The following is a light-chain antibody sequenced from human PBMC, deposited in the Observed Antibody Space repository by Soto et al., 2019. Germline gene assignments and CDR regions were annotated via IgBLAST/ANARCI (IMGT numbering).Light chain of an antibody. J-gene: IGKJ1*01. CDR3: QHYNNWPRT. CDR1: QSVSSN. CDR2: GAS. Sequence: EIVMTQSPATLSVSPGERATLSCRASQSVSSNLAWYQQKPGQAPRLLIYGASTRATGIPARFSGSGSGTEFPLNISSLQSEDFAVYYCQHYNNWPRTFGQGTKVEIK. V-gene: IGKV3-15*01.